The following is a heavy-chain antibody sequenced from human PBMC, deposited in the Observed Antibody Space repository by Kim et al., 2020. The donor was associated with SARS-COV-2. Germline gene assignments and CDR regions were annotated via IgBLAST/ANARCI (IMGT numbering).Heavy chain of an antibody. J-gene: IGHJ4*02. Sequence: ASVKVSCKASGYSFTTYNMHWVRQAPRQKLEWMGWIHVGNGDTRSSQRFQGRVTITRDTPATTVYMELSSLRSEDTAVYYCAREIRFDSGSYFFVYWGQGTLVTVSS. CDR3: AREIRFDSGSYFFVY. V-gene: IGHV1-3*01. D-gene: IGHD3-22*01. CDR2: IHVGNGDT. CDR1: GYSFTTYN.